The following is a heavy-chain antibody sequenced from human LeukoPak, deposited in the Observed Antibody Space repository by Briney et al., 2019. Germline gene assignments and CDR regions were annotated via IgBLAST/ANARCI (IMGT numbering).Heavy chain of an antibody. CDR3: AKGGIHRGYYYYYMDV. V-gene: IGHV3-9*01. CDR1: GFTFDDYA. CDR2: ISWRSTSI. J-gene: IGHJ6*03. D-gene: IGHD6-13*01. Sequence: GGSLRLSCAASGFTFDDYAMHWVRQAPGKGLEWVSGISWRSTSIGYADSVKGRFTISRDNAKKSLYLQMNSLRTEDTALYYCAKGGIHRGYYYYYMDVWGKGTTVTISS.